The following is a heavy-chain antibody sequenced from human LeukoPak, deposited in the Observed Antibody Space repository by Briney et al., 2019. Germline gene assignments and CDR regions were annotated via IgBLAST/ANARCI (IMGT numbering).Heavy chain of an antibody. CDR3: AKRGIAAAASFDY. Sequence: GGSLRLSCAASGFTFSTYAVNWVRQAPGKGLEWVSTISGSGDSTYYPDSVRGRFTISRDSSKNTLYLQMNSLRADDTAVYYCAKRGIAAAASFDYWGQGTLVTVSS. V-gene: IGHV3-23*01. J-gene: IGHJ4*02. CDR2: ISGSGDST. D-gene: IGHD6-13*01. CDR1: GFTFSTYA.